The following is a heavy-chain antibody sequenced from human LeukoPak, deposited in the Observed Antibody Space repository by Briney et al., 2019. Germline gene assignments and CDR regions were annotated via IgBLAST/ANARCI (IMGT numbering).Heavy chain of an antibody. CDR2: IYHSGTT. CDR3: ARADYSSTWSHDYYYMDV. J-gene: IGHJ6*03. V-gene: IGHV4-38-2*02. CDR1: DYSISSGYGYF. D-gene: IGHD6-13*01. Sequence: PSETLSLTCTVSDYSISSGYGYFWGWIRQPPGKGLEWIGSIYHSGTTYYNPSLKSRVTISVDTSKNQFSLKLSSVTAADTAVYYCARADYSSTWSHDYYYMDVWGKGTTVTVSS.